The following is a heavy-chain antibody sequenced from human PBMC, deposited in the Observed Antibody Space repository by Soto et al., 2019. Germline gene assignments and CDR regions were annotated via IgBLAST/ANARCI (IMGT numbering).Heavy chain of an antibody. D-gene: IGHD6-19*01. J-gene: IGHJ4*02. CDR2: LYYSGST. V-gene: IGHV4-30-4*01. CDR3: ARGIGYSSGWYAY. CDR1: GGSISSGEYY. Sequence: QVQLQESGPGLVKPSQTLSLTCTVSGGSISSGEYYWNWIRQPPGKGLEWIGYLYYSGSTFYNPPLKSRITISGDTSKNQFALHLISVTAADTAVYYCARGIGYSSGWYAYWGQGTLVTVSS.